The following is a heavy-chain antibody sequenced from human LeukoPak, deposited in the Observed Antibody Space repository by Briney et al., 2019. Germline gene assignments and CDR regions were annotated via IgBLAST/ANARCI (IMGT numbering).Heavy chain of an antibody. V-gene: IGHV3-30*02. CDR2: IRYDGSNK. Sequence: PGGSLRLSCPASGFTFSSYGMHWVRKAPAKGLDWVAFIRYDGSNKYYADSVKGRFTISRDNSKNSLCLQMNSLRAEDTAVYYCARDSASTSAYDSSGKDYWGQGTLVTVSS. CDR3: ARDSASTSAYDSSGKDY. D-gene: IGHD3-22*01. J-gene: IGHJ4*02. CDR1: GFTFSSYG.